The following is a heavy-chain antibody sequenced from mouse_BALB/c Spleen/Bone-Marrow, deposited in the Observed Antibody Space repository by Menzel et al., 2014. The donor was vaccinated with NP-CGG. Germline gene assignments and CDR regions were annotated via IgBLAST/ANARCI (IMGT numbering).Heavy chain of an antibody. Sequence: VQLQQSGPELVKPGASVKVSCKASGYAFTSYNMYWVKQSHGKSLEWIGYIDPYNGGTSYNQKFKGKATLTVDKSSSTAYMHLNSLTSEVSAVYYCASYGSSYGAMDYWGQGTSVTVSS. D-gene: IGHD1-1*01. CDR2: IDPYNGGT. CDR3: ASYGSSYGAMDY. CDR1: GYAFTSYN. V-gene: IGHV1S135*01. J-gene: IGHJ4*01.